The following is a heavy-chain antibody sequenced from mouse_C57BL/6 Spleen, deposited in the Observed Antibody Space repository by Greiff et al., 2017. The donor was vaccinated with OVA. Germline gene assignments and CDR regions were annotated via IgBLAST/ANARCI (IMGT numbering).Heavy chain of an antibody. CDR2: ISSGSSTI. CDR1: GFTFSDYG. Sequence: EVMLVESGGGLVKPGGSLKLSCAASGFTFSDYGMHWVRQAPEKGLEWVAYISSGSSTIYYADTVKGRFTISRDNAKNTLFLQMTSLMSEDTAMYYCARRHYGSSCDWYFDVWGTGTTVTVSS. D-gene: IGHD1-1*01. CDR3: ARRHYGSSCDWYFDV. J-gene: IGHJ1*03. V-gene: IGHV5-17*01.